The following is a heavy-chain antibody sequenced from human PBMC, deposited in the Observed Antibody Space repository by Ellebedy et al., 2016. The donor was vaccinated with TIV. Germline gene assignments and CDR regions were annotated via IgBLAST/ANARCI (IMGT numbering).Heavy chain of an antibody. CDR1: GFTFSSSG. D-gene: IGHD2-2*01. V-gene: IGHV3-30*03. Sequence: GESLKISCTASGFTFSSSGMHWVRQAPAKGLEWVAVVSSAGGTQFYADSVKGRFTISRDNSKNTLYLQMNSLRAEDTAVYYCARDIVVVPAAILYSNDYWGQGTLVTVSS. CDR2: VSSAGGTQ. J-gene: IGHJ4*02. CDR3: ARDIVVVPAAILYSNDY.